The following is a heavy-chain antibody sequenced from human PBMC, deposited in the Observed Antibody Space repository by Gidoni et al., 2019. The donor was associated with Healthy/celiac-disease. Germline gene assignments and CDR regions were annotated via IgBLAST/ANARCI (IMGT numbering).Heavy chain of an antibody. J-gene: IGHJ6*03. CDR1: GGTFSSYA. Sequence: QVQLVQSGAEVKKPGPSVQVSRQASGGTFSSYALSWVRQAPVQGLEWMGGIIPIFGTANYAQKFQGRVTITADESTSTAYMELSSLRSEDTAVYYCARDRGYYGSAPQGYYYMDVWGKGTTVTVSS. V-gene: IGHV1-69*01. CDR3: ARDRGYYGSAPQGYYYMDV. D-gene: IGHD3-10*01. CDR2: IIPIFGTA.